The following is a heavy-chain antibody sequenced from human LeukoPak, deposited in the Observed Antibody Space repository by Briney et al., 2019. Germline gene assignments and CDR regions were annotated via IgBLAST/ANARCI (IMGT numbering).Heavy chain of an antibody. Sequence: SETLSLTCAVYGGSFSGYYWSWIRQPPGKGLEWIGEINHSGSTNYNPSLKSRVTIPVDTSKNQFTLKLSSVTAADTAVYYCARGVGAAYYYYMDVWGKGTTVTVSS. CDR3: ARGVGAAYYYYMDV. V-gene: IGHV4-34*01. D-gene: IGHD2-15*01. CDR1: GGSFSGYY. J-gene: IGHJ6*03. CDR2: INHSGST.